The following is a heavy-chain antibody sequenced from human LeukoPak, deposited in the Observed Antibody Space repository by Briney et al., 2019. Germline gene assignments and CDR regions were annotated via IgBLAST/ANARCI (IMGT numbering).Heavy chain of an antibody. V-gene: IGHV3-64*04. D-gene: IGHD3-16*01. CDR1: GFTFSSYA. CDR3: AREQTFPYFDS. CDR2: ISSNGGTT. J-gene: IGHJ4*02. Sequence: GGSLRLSCSASGFTFSSYAMHWVRQAPGKGLEYVSAISSNGGTTYYADSVKGRFTISRDNSKNTLYLQMNSLRAEDTAVYYCAREQTFPYFDSWGQGTLVTVSS.